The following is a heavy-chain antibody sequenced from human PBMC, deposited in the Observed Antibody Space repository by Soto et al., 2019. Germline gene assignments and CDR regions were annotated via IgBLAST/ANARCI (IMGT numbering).Heavy chain of an antibody. CDR2: ISGSGGST. CDR1: GFTFSSYA. D-gene: IGHD5-18*01. J-gene: IGHJ4*02. V-gene: IGHV3-23*01. CDR3: AKYPHERCIQYDFDY. Sequence: EVQLLESGGGLVQPGGSLRLSCAASGFTFSSYAMSWVRQAPGKGLEWVSAISGSGGSTYYADSVKGRFTISRDNSKNTLNLQMNSLRAEDSAVYYWAKYPHERCIQYDFDYWGQGTLVTVSS.